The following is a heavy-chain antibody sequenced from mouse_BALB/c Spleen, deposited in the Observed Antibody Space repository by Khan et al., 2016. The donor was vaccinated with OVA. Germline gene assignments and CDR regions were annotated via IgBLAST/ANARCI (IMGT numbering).Heavy chain of an antibody. CDR2: LWGGGST. V-gene: IGHV2-6-5*01. CDR3: AKPFYAHYYAMDY. D-gene: IGHD1-1*01. Sequence: QVQLKESGPGLVAPSQSLSITCTVSEFSLTDYGVSWIRQPPGKGLEWLGILWGGGSTYYNSALKSRLSISKDNSKSQVFLKMNSLQTDDTAMYYCAKPFYAHYYAMDYWGQGTSVTVSS. J-gene: IGHJ4*01. CDR1: EFSLTDYG.